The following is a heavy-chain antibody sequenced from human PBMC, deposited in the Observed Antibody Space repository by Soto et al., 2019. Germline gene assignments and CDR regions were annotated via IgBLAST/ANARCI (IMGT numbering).Heavy chain of an antibody. CDR2: INHSGST. D-gene: IGHD5-18*01. Sequence: SETLSLTCVVYGGSLSGVYWTWIRQPPGKGLEWIGEINHSGSTNYSPSLESRVTISLDTSNNQFSLKLSSVTAADTAVYYCARGPGYSYGYSVYYYYYGMDVWGQGTTVPVSS. J-gene: IGHJ6*02. CDR3: ARGPGYSYGYSVYYYYYGMDV. V-gene: IGHV4-34*01. CDR1: GGSLSGVY.